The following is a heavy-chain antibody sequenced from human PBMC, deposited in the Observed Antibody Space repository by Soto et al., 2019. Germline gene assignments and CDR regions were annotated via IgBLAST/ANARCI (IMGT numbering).Heavy chain of an antibody. CDR1: GGTFSSYA. CDR3: ARGRIAARHTHYYYYYGMDV. J-gene: IGHJ6*02. D-gene: IGHD6-6*01. V-gene: IGHV1-69*13. CDR2: IIPIFGTA. Sequence: SVKVSCKASGGTFSSYAISWVRQAPGQGLEWMGGIIPIFGTANYAQKFQGRVTITADESTSTAYMELSSLRSEDTAVYYCARGRIAARHTHYYYYYGMDVWGQGTTVTVSS.